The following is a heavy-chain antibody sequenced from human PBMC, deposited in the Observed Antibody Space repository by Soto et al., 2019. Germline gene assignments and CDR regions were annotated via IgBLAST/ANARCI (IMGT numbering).Heavy chain of an antibody. V-gene: IGHV4-31*03. J-gene: IGHJ4*02. Sequence: SETLSLTCTVSGGSISRGGYYWSWIRQHPGQGLEWIGYIYYSGSTYYNPSLKSRVTISVDTSKNQFSLKLSSVTAADTAVYYCTSSGGELSYDFSRQGTLATVFS. CDR2: IYYSGST. D-gene: IGHD3-10*01. CDR1: GGSISRGGYY. CDR3: TSSGGELSYDF.